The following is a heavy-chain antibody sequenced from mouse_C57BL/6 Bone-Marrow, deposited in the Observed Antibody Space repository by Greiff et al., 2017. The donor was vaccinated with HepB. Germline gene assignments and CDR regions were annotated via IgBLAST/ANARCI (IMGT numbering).Heavy chain of an antibody. V-gene: IGHV5-6*01. CDR3: ARQGSAWFAY. CDR1: GFTFSSYG. CDR2: ISSGGSYT. Sequence: VQLVESGGDLVKPGGSLKLSCAASGFTFSSYGMSWVRQTPDKRLEWVATISSGGSYTYYPDSVKGRFTISRDNAKNTLYLQMSSLKSEDTAMYYCARQGSAWFAYWGQGTRVTVSA. J-gene: IGHJ3*01.